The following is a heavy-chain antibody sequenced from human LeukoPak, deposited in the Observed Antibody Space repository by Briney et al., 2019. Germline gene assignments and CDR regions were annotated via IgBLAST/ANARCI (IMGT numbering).Heavy chain of an antibody. Sequence: GASVKVSCKASGYTFTNDGISWVRQAPRQGLEWMGGIIPIFGTANYAQKFRGRVTITADKSTRTAYMELSSLRSEDTAVYYCARDNDSRDPPHFDYWGQGTLVTVSS. V-gene: IGHV1-69*06. CDR1: GYTFTNDG. CDR3: ARDNDSRDPPHFDY. J-gene: IGHJ4*02. CDR2: IIPIFGTA. D-gene: IGHD3-16*01.